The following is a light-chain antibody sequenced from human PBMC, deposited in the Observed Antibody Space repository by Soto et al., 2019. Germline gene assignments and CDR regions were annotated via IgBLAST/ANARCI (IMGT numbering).Light chain of an antibody. CDR1: NIGSDT. CDR2: DDS. Sequence: SYELTQRPSVSVAPGETARITCGRNNIGSDTVHWYQQKPGQAPVVVVYDDSERPSGTPERISGSNSGDTATLTIRRVEDGDEAEYYCLVWDSIGDNYVFGSGKKVTVL. V-gene: IGLV3-21*02. J-gene: IGLJ6*01. CDR3: LVWDSIGDNYV.